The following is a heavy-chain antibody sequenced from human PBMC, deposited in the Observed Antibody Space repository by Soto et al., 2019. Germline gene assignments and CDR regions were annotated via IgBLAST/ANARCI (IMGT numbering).Heavy chain of an antibody. Sequence: LRLSCAASEFIFANYSMNWVRQAPGKGLEWVSSISGSGGGTSYADSVKGRFTISRDNSKNTLSLEMSSLRVEDTGVYFCARDQRRFNRPADYWGQGALVTVSS. V-gene: IGHV3-23*01. CDR1: EFIFANYS. CDR2: ISGSGGGT. CDR3: ARDQRRFNRPADY. D-gene: IGHD3-3*01. J-gene: IGHJ4*02.